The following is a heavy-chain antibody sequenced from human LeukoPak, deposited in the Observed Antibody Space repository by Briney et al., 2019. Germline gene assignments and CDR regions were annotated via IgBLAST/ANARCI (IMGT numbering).Heavy chain of an antibody. CDR2: ISSSSNFI. J-gene: IGHJ4*02. CDR3: AIVWDLRYLDY. Sequence: PGGSLGLSCAASGFTFSSYNMNWVRQAPGKGLEWVSSISSSSNFIYYADSVKGRFTISRDNAKNSLYLQMNSLRAEDTAVYHCAIVWDLRYLDYWGQGTLVTVSS. D-gene: IGHD3-16*02. V-gene: IGHV3-21*01. CDR1: GFTFSSYN.